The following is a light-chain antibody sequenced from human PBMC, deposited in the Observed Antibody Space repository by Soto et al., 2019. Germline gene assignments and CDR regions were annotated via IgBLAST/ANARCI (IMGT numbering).Light chain of an antibody. CDR3: QQYKNGWT. V-gene: IGKV3-20*01. CDR2: GAS. CDR1: QSVSSSY. Sequence: EIVLTQSPGTLSLSPGARATLSCRASQSVSSSYLAWYQQKPGQAPRLLIYGASSRATGIPARFSGTGSGTDFPLTFSSLQSEDSAVYDCQQYKNGWTFGQGTKVEIK. J-gene: IGKJ1*01.